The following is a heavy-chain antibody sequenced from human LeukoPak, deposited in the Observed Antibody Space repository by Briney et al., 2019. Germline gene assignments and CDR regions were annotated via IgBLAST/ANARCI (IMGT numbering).Heavy chain of an antibody. V-gene: IGHV3-23*01. J-gene: IGHJ4*02. CDR3: AKDRKKWELSYYFDY. CDR1: GFTFSSYA. CDR2: ISGSGGST. D-gene: IGHD1-26*01. Sequence: GGSLRLSCAASGFTFSSYAMSWVRQAPGKGLEWVPAISGSGGSTFYADSVKGRFTISRDNSKNTLYLQMNSLRAEDTAVYYCAKDRKKWELSYYFDYWGQGTLVTVSS.